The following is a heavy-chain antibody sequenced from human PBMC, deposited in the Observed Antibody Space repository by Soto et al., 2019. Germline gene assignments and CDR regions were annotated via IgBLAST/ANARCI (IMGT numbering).Heavy chain of an antibody. CDR3: ATVPTYYYDRSGYANAFDI. J-gene: IGHJ3*02. CDR1: GGSINSGDYY. CDR2: IYYTGST. Sequence: SETLSLTCTVSGGSINSGDYYWSWIRQPPGKGLEWIGYIYYTGSTYHNPSLKSRINISLDTSKNQFSLKLNSVTAADTAVYYCATVPTYYYDRSGYANAFDIWGQGTRVT. V-gene: IGHV4-30-4*01. D-gene: IGHD3-22*01.